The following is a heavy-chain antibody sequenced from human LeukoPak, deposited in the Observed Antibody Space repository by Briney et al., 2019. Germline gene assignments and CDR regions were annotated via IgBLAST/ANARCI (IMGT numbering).Heavy chain of an antibody. J-gene: IGHJ4*02. CDR3: ARGPRITMILVVD. Sequence: PSETLSLTCTVSGGSISSSSYYWGWIRQPPGKGLEWIGSIYYSGSTYYNPSLKSRVTISVDTSKNQFSLKLSSVTAADTAVYYCARGPRITMILVVDWGQGTMATVSS. CDR1: GGSISSSSYY. D-gene: IGHD3-22*01. V-gene: IGHV4-39*01. CDR2: IYYSGST.